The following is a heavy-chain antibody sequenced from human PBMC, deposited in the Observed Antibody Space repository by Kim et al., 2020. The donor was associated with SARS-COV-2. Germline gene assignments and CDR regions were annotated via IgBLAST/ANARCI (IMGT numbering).Heavy chain of an antibody. D-gene: IGHD2-2*01. Sequence: GGSLRLSCAASGFTFDDYAMHWVRQAPGKGLEWVSGISWNSGSIGYADSVKGRFTISRDNAKNSLYLQMNSLRAEDTALYYCAKDKGTFVCSSTSCYPYYYYRMDVWGQGTTVTVSS. CDR2: ISWNSGSI. V-gene: IGHV3-9*01. CDR1: GFTFDDYA. J-gene: IGHJ6*02. CDR3: AKDKGTFVCSSTSCYPYYYYRMDV.